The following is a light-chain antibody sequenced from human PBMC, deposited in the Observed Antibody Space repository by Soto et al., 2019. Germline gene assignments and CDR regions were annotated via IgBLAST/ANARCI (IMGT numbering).Light chain of an antibody. V-gene: IGKV1-33*01. CDR1: QDINNY. Sequence: DIQMTQSPSSLSASVGDRVTITCQASQDINNYLNWYQQKPGKAPKLLIYHASNLETGVPSRFSGSGSGTEFTFTITSLQPEDIATYYCQQFEDVPLTFGGGTKVDIK. CDR3: QQFEDVPLT. J-gene: IGKJ4*01. CDR2: HAS.